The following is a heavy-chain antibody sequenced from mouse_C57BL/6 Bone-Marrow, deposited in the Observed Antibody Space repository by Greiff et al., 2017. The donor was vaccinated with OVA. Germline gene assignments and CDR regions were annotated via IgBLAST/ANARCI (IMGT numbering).Heavy chain of an antibody. CDR2: ISSGSSTI. D-gene: IGHD1-1*01. Sequence: EVKLMESGGGLVKPGGSLKLSCAASGFTFSDYGMHWVRQAPEKGLEWVAYISSGSSTIYYADTVKGRFTISRDNAKNTLFLQMTSLRSEDTAMYYCAKFYGSSYVNWYFDVWGTGTTVTVSS. CDR3: AKFYGSSYVNWYFDV. J-gene: IGHJ1*03. CDR1: GFTFSDYG. V-gene: IGHV5-17*01.